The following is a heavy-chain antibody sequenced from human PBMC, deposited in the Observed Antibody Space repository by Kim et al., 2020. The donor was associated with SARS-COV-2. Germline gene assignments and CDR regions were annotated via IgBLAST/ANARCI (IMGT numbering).Heavy chain of an antibody. Sequence: SETLSLTCTVSGGSISSYYWSWIRQPPGKGLEWIGYIYYSGSTNYNPSLKSRVTISVDTSKNQFSLKLSSVTAADTAVYYCAREAAAGTGPFDYWGQGTLVTVSS. V-gene: IGHV4-59*01. CDR2: IYYSGST. D-gene: IGHD6-13*01. CDR3: AREAAAGTGPFDY. J-gene: IGHJ4*02. CDR1: GGSISSYY.